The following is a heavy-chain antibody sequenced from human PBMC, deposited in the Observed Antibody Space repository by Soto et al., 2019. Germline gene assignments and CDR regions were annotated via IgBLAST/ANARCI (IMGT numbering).Heavy chain of an antibody. CDR2: IYTGGSP. V-gene: IGHV3-66*01. CDR1: GFTVDNIY. J-gene: IGHJ6*03. Sequence: GGSLRLSCAASGFTVDNIYMSWVRQAPGKGLEWVSVIYTGGSPYYADSVKGRFTISRDNSKNTLNLQMNSLRTEDTAVYYCARADIGRYYYYMNVWGKGTKVTVSS. CDR3: ARADIGRYYYYMNV. D-gene: IGHD2-15*01.